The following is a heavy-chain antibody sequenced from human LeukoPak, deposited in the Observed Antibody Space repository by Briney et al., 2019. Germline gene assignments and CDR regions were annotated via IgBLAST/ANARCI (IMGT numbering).Heavy chain of an antibody. J-gene: IGHJ5*02. CDR1: GGSISSYY. CDR3: ARDQYYYDSSGHGRFDP. Sequence: PSETLSLTCTVSGGSISSYYWSWIRQPAGKGLEWIGRIHTSGSTNYNSSLKSRVTMSADTSKNQFSLKLSSVTAADTAVHYCARDQYYYDSSGHGRFDPWGQGTLVTVSS. CDR2: IHTSGST. D-gene: IGHD3-22*01. V-gene: IGHV4-4*07.